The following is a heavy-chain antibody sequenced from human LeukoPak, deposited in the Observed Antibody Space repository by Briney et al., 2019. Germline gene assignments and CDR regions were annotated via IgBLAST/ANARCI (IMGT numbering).Heavy chain of an antibody. V-gene: IGHV3-23*01. CDR2: ISRSGDST. CDR1: GFSFSNYG. CDR3: ARGSGTYQADGFDI. Sequence: GGSLRLSCAASGFSFSNYGMNWVRQAPGKGLEWVSGISRSGDSTYYAASVKGRFTISRDNSKNTLYLQMNSLRPEDTAVYYCARGSGTYQADGFDIWGQGTMVTVSS. J-gene: IGHJ3*02. D-gene: IGHD1-26*01.